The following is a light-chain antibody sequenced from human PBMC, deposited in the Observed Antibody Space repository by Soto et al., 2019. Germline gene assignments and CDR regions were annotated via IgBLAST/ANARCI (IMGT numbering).Light chain of an antibody. CDR2: GAS. Sequence: EIVLTQSPGTLSLSPGERATLSCRASQSFRSSYLAWYQQKPGQATRLLIYGASSRATGIPDRFSGSGSGTDFTLTISSLEPEDFAVYYCQHYGSALFTFGPGTKVDVK. CDR3: QHYGSALFT. J-gene: IGKJ3*01. CDR1: QSFRSSY. V-gene: IGKV3-20*01.